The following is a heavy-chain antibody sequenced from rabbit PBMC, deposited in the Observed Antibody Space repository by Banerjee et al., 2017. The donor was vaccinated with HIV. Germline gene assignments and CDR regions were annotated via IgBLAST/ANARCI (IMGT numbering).Heavy chain of an antibody. J-gene: IGHJ4*01. D-gene: IGHD8-1*01. CDR3: ARDRYGGSSYYWAFNF. Sequence: QEQLEESGGGLVQPEGSLTLTCTASGFSFSSAYDMCWVRQAPGKGLELIACIYTKSGTTYYSSWAKGRFTISKTSSTTVTLQMTSLTAADTATYFCARDRYGGSSYYWAFNFWGPGTLVTVS. CDR1: GFSFSSAYD. CDR2: IYTKSGTT. V-gene: IGHV1S45*01.